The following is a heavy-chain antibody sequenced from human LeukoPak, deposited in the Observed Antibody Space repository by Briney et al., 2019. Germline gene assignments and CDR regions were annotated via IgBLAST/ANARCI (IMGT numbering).Heavy chain of an antibody. CDR2: TYYRSKWYN. D-gene: IGHD4-23*01. J-gene: IGHJ3*02. Sequence: SQTLSLTCAISGDSVSSNSAAWNWIRQSPSRGLEWLGRTYYRSKWYNDCAVSVKSRITINPDTSKNQFSLQLNSVTPEDTAVYYCAREEVRGDDYGGSGDAFDIWGQGTMVTVSS. V-gene: IGHV6-1*01. CDR1: GDSVSSNSAA. CDR3: AREEVRGDDYGGSGDAFDI.